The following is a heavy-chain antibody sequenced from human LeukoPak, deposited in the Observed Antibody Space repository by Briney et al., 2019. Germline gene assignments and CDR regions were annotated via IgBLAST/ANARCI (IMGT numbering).Heavy chain of an antibody. V-gene: IGHV3-9*01. CDR3: AKGSSPFPRITMVWGVTKFDY. J-gene: IGHJ4*02. D-gene: IGHD3-10*01. Sequence: GGSLRLSCAASGFTFDDYAMHWVRQAPGKGLEWVSGISWNSGSIGYADSVKGRFTISRDNAKNSLYLQMNSLRAEDTALYYCAKGSSPFPRITMVWGVTKFDYWGQGTLVTVSS. CDR2: ISWNSGSI. CDR1: GFTFDDYA.